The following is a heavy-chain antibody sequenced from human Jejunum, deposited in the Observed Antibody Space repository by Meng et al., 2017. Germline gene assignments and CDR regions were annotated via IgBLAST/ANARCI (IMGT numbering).Heavy chain of an antibody. V-gene: IGHV3-23*01. CDR1: GFTFSSYE. J-gene: IGHJ4*02. CDR2: ISTSGGST. D-gene: IGHD3-16*01. Sequence: GGSLRLSCAASGFTFSSYEMNWVRQAPGKGLEWVSGISTSGGSTYYADSVKGRFTISRDNSNSTLYLQMNSLRDEDTAVYHCAKRSWGGEYYFDYWGQGTLVTVSS. CDR3: AKRSWGGEYYFDY.